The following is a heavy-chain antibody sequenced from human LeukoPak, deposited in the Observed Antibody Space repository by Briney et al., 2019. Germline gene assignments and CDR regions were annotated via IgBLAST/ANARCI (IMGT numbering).Heavy chain of an antibody. CDR2: IWYDGSNK. CDR3: AREFGGSGSYYNPDY. CDR1: GFTLSGYG. J-gene: IGHJ4*02. Sequence: GGTLRLSCAASGFTLSGYGMHWVRQAPGKGLEWVAVIWYDGSNKYYADSVKGRFTISRDNSKNTLYLQMNSLRAEDTAVYYCAREFGGSGSYYNPDYWGQGTLVTVSS. V-gene: IGHV3-33*01. D-gene: IGHD3-10*01.